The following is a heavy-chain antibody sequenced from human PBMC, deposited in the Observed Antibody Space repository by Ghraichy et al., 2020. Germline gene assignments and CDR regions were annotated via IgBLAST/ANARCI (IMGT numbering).Heavy chain of an antibody. D-gene: IGHD3-10*01. CDR3: CITMVRGVMDY. Sequence: GESLNISCAASGFTFSNAWMSWVRQAPGKGLEWVGRIKSKTDGGTTDYAAPVKGRFTISRDDSKNTLYLQMNSLKTEDTAVYYCCITMVRGVMDYWGQGTLVTVSS. V-gene: IGHV3-15*01. CDR1: GFTFSNAW. J-gene: IGHJ4*02. CDR2: IKSKTDGGTT.